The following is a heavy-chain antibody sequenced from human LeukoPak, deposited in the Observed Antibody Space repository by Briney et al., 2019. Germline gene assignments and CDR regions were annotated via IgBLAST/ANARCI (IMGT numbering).Heavy chain of an antibody. V-gene: IGHV4-39*01. CDR2: IYYSGST. D-gene: IGHD2-2*02. J-gene: IGHJ4*02. CDR1: GGSISSSSYY. Sequence: PSETLSLTCTVSGGSISSSSYYWGWIRQPPGKGLEWIGSIYYSGSTYYNPSLKSRVTISVDTSKNQFSLKLSSVTAADTAVYYCARYCSSTSCYIAYYFDYWGQGTLVTVSS. CDR3: ARYCSSTSCYIAYYFDY.